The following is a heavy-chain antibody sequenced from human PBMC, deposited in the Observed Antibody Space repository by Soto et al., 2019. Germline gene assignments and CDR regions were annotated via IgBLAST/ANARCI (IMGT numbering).Heavy chain of an antibody. CDR1: GFTFSSYA. CDR2: ISYDGSNK. V-gene: IGHV3-30-3*01. D-gene: IGHD2-2*01. J-gene: IGHJ6*02. CDR3: ARDRGDIVVVPAAPVGDDDYYYYGMDV. Sequence: QVQLVESGGGVVQPGRSLRLSCAASGFTFSSYAMHWVRQAPGKGLEWGAVISYDGSNKYYADSVKGRFTISRDNSKNTLYLQMNSLRAEDTAVYYCARDRGDIVVVPAAPVGDDDYYYYGMDVWGQGTTVTVSS.